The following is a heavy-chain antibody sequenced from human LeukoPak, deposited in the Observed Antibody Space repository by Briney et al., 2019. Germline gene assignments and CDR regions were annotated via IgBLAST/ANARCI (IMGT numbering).Heavy chain of an antibody. V-gene: IGHV3-7*01. CDR2: IKQDGSEK. Sequence: GGSLRLSCAASGFSFSSYWMSWVRQAPGKGLERVSKIKQDGSEKYYVDSVKGRFTISRDNAKNSLYLQMNSLRAEDTAVYYCAREELLGAYYYYGMDVWGQGTTVTVSS. D-gene: IGHD1-26*01. J-gene: IGHJ6*02. CDR3: AREELLGAYYYYGMDV. CDR1: GFSFSSYW.